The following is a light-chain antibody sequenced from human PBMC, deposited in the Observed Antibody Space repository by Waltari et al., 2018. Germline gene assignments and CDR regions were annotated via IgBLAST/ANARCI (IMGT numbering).Light chain of an antibody. V-gene: IGKV1-9*01. CDR1: QGINNY. CDR2: AAS. Sequence: IRLHDSPPVTCASVVCRVTITCRASQGINNYLAWYQQKPGKAPKLLIYAASTLQSGVPPRPPGTTPETTLSPYTTRLQPVNDTSYNNAQYMRLQWTFGQGTKVEVK. CDR3: AQYMRLQWT. J-gene: IGKJ1*01.